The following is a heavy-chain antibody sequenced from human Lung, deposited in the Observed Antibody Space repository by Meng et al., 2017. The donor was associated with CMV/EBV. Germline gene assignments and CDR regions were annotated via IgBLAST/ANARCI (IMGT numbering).Heavy chain of an antibody. Sequence: ASVKVSCKASGCTFIAYAFSWVRQAPGQGHEWMGWISAYNGNTNYAQKVQGRVTMTTDTSTSTAYMELRSLRSDDTAVYYCARSDMIRGVVVLDYWGQGTLVTVSS. J-gene: IGHJ4*02. D-gene: IGHD3-10*01. CDR2: ISAYNGNT. CDR3: ARSDMIRGVVVLDY. CDR1: GCTFIAYA. V-gene: IGHV1-18*01.